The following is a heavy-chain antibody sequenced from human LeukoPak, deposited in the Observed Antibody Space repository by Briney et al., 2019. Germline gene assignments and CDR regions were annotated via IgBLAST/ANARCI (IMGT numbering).Heavy chain of an antibody. J-gene: IGHJ6*03. V-gene: IGHV4-30-4*07. Sequence: PSETLSLTRAVSGGSISSGGKSWSWIRQPPGKGLEWIGYIYYSGTTYYNPSLKSRVTISVDTSKNQFSLKLSSVTAADTAVYYCARAGGVVYYYYYMDVWGKGTTVTVSS. CDR3: ARAGGVVYYYYYMDV. CDR1: GGSISSGGKS. D-gene: IGHD2-15*01. CDR2: IYYSGTT.